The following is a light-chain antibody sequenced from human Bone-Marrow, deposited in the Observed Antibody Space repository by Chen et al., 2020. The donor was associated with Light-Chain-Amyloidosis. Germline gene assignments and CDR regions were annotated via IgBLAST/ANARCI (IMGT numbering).Light chain of an antibody. CDR3: QQHHKWPIT. V-gene: IGKV3-15*01. J-gene: IGKJ3*01. CDR1: QSISSSY. CDR2: SIS. Sequence: EIVLTQSPATLSSSPGERATLSCSPSQSISSSYLAWYHQKPGQAPRLLIYSISNRATGVPARFSGSGSGTEFTLTISSLQSEDLGGYYCQQHHKWPITFGPGTRVDIK.